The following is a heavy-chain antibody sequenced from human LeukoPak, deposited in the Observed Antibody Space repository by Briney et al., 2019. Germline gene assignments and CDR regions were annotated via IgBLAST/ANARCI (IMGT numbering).Heavy chain of an antibody. CDR2: VYTRGTT. CDR1: GGSISGYF. V-gene: IGHV4-4*07. D-gene: IGHD5-12*01. Sequence: SETLSLTCTVSGGSISGYFWPWIRQPAGKELEWIGRVYTRGTTYYNPPLESRVTISLDTFNNQFSLRVTSVTAADTAIYYCARGTEKTRISGYYSFDHWGRGLLVTVSS. CDR3: ARGTEKTRISGYYSFDH. J-gene: IGHJ4*02.